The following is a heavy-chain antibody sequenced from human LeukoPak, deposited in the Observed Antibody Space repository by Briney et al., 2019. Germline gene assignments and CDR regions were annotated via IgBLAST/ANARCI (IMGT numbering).Heavy chain of an antibody. V-gene: IGHV4-34*01. CDR3: ARGLREVRYCSGGSCYSLYYFDY. CDR2: INHSGST. Sequence: SETLSHTCAVYGGSFSGYYWSWIRQPPGKGLEWIGEINHSGSTNYNPSLKSRVTISVDTSKNQFSLKLSSVTAADTAVYYCARGLREVRYCSGGSCYSLYYFDYWGQGTLVTVSS. CDR1: GGSFSGYY. D-gene: IGHD2-15*01. J-gene: IGHJ4*02.